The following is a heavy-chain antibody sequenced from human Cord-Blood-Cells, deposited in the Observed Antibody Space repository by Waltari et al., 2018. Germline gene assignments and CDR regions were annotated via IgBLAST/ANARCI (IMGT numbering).Heavy chain of an antibody. CDR2: INHSGST. D-gene: IGHD2-2*01. J-gene: IGHJ6*02. Sequence: QVQLQQWGAGLLKPSETLSLTCAVYGGSFSGYYWSWIRQPPGTGLGWIGEINHSGSTNYNPSLKSRVTISVDTSKNQFSLKLSSVTAADTAVYYCARGTGYCSSTSCYYYYYGMDVWGQGTTVTVSS. CDR1: GGSFSGYY. CDR3: ARGTGYCSSTSCYYYYYGMDV. V-gene: IGHV4-34*01.